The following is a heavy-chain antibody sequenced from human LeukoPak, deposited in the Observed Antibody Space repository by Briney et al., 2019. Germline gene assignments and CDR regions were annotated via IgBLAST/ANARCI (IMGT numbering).Heavy chain of an antibody. CDR3: ARQADYNILTGYFKGHLDY. D-gene: IGHD3-9*01. Sequence: GASLKISCKGSGYSFNTYWTAWVRQLPGKGLEWMGIIYPGDSDTRYSPSFQGQVTTSADESISTAYLQWSSLKASDTAMYYCARQADYNILTGYFKGHLDYWGQGTLVTVSS. J-gene: IGHJ4*02. CDR2: IYPGDSDT. V-gene: IGHV5-51*01. CDR1: GYSFNTYW.